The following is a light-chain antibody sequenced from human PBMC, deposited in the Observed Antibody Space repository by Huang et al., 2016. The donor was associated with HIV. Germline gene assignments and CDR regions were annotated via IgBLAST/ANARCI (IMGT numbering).Light chain of an antibody. CDR1: QSISTN. V-gene: IGKV3-15*01. Sequence: IVMTQSPDTLSVSPGDRATLSCSVGQSISTNLAWYQQKPGQAPRLLIFDASTRATGIPARFSGSGSGTVFTLSITSLQSEDSAVYYCQQYNNWPSTFGGGTKLEIK. CDR2: DAS. CDR3: QQYNNWPST. J-gene: IGKJ4*01.